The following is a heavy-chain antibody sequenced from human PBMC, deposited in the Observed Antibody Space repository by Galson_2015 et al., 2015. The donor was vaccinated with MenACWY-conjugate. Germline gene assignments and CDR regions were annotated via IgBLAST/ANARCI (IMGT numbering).Heavy chain of an antibody. CDR1: GFTFGSYA. D-gene: IGHD3-22*01. V-gene: IGHV3-23*01. CDR2: ISGSGGSI. Sequence: SLRLSCAASGFTFGSYAMSWVRQAPGKGLEWVSAISGSGGSIYYADSVKGRFTISRDNAKNTLYLQMNSLRAEDTAVYYCAKEERVGAMIVVGIFDCWGQGTLVTVSS. J-gene: IGHJ4*02. CDR3: AKEERVGAMIVVGIFDC.